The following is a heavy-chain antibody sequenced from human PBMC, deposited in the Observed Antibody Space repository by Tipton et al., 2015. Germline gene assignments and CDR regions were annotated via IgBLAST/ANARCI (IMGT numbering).Heavy chain of an antibody. CDR3: ARDRTHYYYGMDV. D-gene: IGHD3/OR15-3a*01. CDR2: IYHSGNT. Sequence: TLSLTCAVSGGSISSSNWWSWVRQPPGKGLEWIGEIYHSGNTNYNPSLESRVTISIETSKNQFSLRLKSVSAADTALYYCARDRTHYYYGMDVWGQGTTVTVSS. J-gene: IGHJ6*02. V-gene: IGHV4-4*02. CDR1: GGSISSSNW.